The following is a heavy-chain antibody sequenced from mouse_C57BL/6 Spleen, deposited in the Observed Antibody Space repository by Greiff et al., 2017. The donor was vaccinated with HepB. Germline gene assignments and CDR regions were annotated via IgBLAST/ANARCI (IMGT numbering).Heavy chain of an antibody. Sequence: EVKLVESGGGLVKPGGSLKLSCAASGFTFSSYAMSWVRQTPEKRLEWVATISDGGSYTYYPDNVKGRFTISRDNAKNNLYLQMSHLKSEDTAMYYCARESNYYFDHWGQGTTLTVSS. CDR3: ARESNYYFDH. CDR2: ISDGGSYT. J-gene: IGHJ2*01. D-gene: IGHD2-5*01. V-gene: IGHV5-4*01. CDR1: GFTFSSYA.